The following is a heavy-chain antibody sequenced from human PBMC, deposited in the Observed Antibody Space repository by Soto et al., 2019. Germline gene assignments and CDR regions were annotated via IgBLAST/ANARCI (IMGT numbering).Heavy chain of an antibody. CDR1: GGCIRTVY. D-gene: IGHD1-1*01. CDR3: ARAHAPTITFDP. J-gene: IGHJ5*02. V-gene: IGHV4-59*01. Sequence: PSETLSLTLNPSGGCIRTVYWPWIRQPPWKRLEWIGFIFHSGNAKYNTSLKSRVTISIETSKSQFSLSLHSVTAAETAVYFCARAHAPTITFDPWGQGTLVAISS. CDR2: IFHSGNA.